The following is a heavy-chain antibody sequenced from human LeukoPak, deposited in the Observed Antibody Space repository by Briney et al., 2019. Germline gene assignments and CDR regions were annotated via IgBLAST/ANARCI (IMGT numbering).Heavy chain of an antibody. CDR1: GGSVSSGSYY. J-gene: IGHJ6*02. V-gene: IGHV4-61*01. CDR2: IYYSGST. CDR3: ARDYTVSRYYYFYGMDV. D-gene: IGHD3-16*01. Sequence: PSETLSPTCTVSGGSVSSGSYYWSWIRQPPGKGLEWIGYIYYSGSTNYNPSLKSRVTISVDTSKNQFSLKLSSVTTADTAVYYCARDYTVSRYYYFYGMDVWGQGTTVTVSS.